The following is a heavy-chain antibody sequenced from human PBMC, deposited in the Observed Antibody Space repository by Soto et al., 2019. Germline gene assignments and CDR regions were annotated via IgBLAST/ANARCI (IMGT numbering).Heavy chain of an antibody. V-gene: IGHV1-3*01. CDR3: ARDGGPTGYYYYYGMDV. CDR1: GYTFTSYA. CDR2: INAGNGNT. Sequence: ASVKVSCKASGYTFTSYAMHWVRQAPGQRLEWMGWINAGNGNTKYSQKFQGRVTITRDTSASTAYMELSSLRSEDTAVYYCARDGGPTGYYYYYGMDVWGQGTTVTVSS. D-gene: IGHD3-16*01. J-gene: IGHJ6*02.